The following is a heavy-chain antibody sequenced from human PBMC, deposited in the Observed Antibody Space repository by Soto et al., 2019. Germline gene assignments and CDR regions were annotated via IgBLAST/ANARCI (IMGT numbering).Heavy chain of an antibody. V-gene: IGHV3-21*01. J-gene: IGHJ3*02. CDR1: GFTFSSYS. D-gene: IGHD3-22*01. CDR2: ISSSSSYI. CDR3: ARGTSITMIVVVADAFDI. Sequence: LRLSCAASGFTFSSYSMNWVRQAPGKGLEWVSSISSSSSYIYYADSVKGRFTISRDNAKNSLYLQMNSLRAEDTAVYYCARGTSITMIVVVADAFDIWGQGTMVTVSS.